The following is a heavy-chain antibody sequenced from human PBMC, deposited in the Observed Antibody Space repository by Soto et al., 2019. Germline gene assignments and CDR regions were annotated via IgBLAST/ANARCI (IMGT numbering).Heavy chain of an antibody. V-gene: IGHV4-39*01. CDR3: ARQTGTTRLFYYYYGMDV. D-gene: IGHD1-1*01. J-gene: IGHJ6*02. CDR2: IYYSGST. Sequence: QLQLQESGPGLVKPSETLSLTCTVSGGSISSSSYYWGWIRQPPGKGLEWIGSIYYSGSTYYNPSLKSRVTISVDTSKNQFSLKLSSVTAADTAVYYCARQTGTTRLFYYYYGMDVWGQGTTVTVSS. CDR1: GGSISSSSYY.